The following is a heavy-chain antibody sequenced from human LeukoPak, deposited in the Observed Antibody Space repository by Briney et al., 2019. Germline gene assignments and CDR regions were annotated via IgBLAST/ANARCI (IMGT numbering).Heavy chain of an antibody. CDR3: ARFGPPDPYYYDSSGPIDP. D-gene: IGHD3-22*01. V-gene: IGHV4-59*11. Sequence: SETLSLTCTVSGGSISSHYWSWIRQPPGKGLEWIGYIYYSGSTNYNPSLKSRVTISVDTSKNQFSLKLSSVTGADTAVYYCARFGPPDPYYYDSSGPIDPWGQGTLVTVSS. J-gene: IGHJ5*02. CDR1: GGSISSHY. CDR2: IYYSGST.